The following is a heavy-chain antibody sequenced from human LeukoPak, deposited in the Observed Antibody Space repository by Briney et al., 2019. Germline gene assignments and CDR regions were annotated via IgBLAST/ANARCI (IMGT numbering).Heavy chain of an antibody. J-gene: IGHJ4*02. D-gene: IGHD3-22*01. CDR2: INHSGST. V-gene: IGHV4-34*01. Sequence: SETLSLTCAVYGGSFSGYYWSWIRQPPGKGLEWIGEINHSGSTNYNPSLKSRVTISVDTSKDQFSLKLSSVTAADTAVYYCARAGRGEISAYYWFDYWGQGTLVTVSS. CDR3: ARAGRGEISAYYWFDY. CDR1: GGSFSGYY.